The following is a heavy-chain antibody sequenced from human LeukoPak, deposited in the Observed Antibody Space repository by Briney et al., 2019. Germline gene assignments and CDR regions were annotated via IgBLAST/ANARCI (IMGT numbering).Heavy chain of an antibody. Sequence: GGSLRLSCAASGLTFSGQWMNWVRQAPGQGLEWVANIKHDGSEKYYVDSVKGRLTISREDAKNSLSLQMNSVRAEDTAVYYCAYSNNLNYWGQGTLVTVSS. CDR1: GLTFSGQW. V-gene: IGHV3-7*01. D-gene: IGHD6-13*01. J-gene: IGHJ4*02. CDR3: AYSNNLNY. CDR2: IKHDGSEK.